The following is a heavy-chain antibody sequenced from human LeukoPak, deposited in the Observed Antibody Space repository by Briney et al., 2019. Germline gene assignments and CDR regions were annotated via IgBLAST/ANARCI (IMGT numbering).Heavy chain of an antibody. V-gene: IGHV3-30-3*01. Sequence: GRSLRLSCAASGFTFSSYAMHWVRQAPGKGLEWVAVISYDGSNKYYADSVKGRFTISRDNSKNTLYLQMNSLRAEDTAVCYCARHQDYDFWSGYYPAEYFQHWGQGTLVTVSS. CDR2: ISYDGSNK. J-gene: IGHJ1*01. CDR1: GFTFSSYA. CDR3: ARHQDYDFWSGYYPAEYFQH. D-gene: IGHD3-3*01.